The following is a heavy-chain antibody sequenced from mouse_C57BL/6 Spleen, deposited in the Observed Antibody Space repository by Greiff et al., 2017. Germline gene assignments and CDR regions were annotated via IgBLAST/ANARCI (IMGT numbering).Heavy chain of an antibody. CDR2: IDPENGDT. V-gene: IGHV14-4*01. CDR1: GFNIKDDY. Sequence: EVQLQESGAELVRPGASVKLSCTASGFNIKDDYMHWVKQRPEQGLEWIGWIDPENGDTEYASKFQGKATITADTSSNTAYLQLSSLTSEDTAVYYCTTLVLRSYFDYWGQGTTLTVSS. CDR3: TTLVLRSYFDY. D-gene: IGHD1-1*01. J-gene: IGHJ2*01.